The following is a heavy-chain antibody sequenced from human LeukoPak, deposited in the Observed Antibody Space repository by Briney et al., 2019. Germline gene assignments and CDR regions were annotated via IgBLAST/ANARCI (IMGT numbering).Heavy chain of an antibody. J-gene: IGHJ6*03. CDR1: GDFITAYY. D-gene: IGHD3-10*01. CDR3: ASGAYTYYYMDV. Sequence: SETLSLTCTVSGDFITAYYWSWIRQPPGKGLEWIGYVYYSGSTEYNPSLKSRVTISVDTSKNQFSLKLSSVTAADTAVYYCASGAYTYYYMDVWGKGTTVTISS. CDR2: VYYSGST. V-gene: IGHV4-59*01.